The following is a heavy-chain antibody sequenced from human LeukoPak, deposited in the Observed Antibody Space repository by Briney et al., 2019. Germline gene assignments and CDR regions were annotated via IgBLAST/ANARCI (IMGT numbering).Heavy chain of an antibody. V-gene: IGHV1-18*01. D-gene: IGHD3-10*01. J-gene: IGHJ3*01. CDR1: GYTFTSYG. CDR2: ISAYNGNT. Sequence: GASVTVSCTATGYTFTSYGISWVRQAPGQGLEWMGWISAYNGNTNYAQKLQGRVTMTTDTSTSTAYMELRSLRSDDTAVYYCARSRLFHYYGDLWGQGTMVTVSS. CDR3: ARSRLFHYYGDL.